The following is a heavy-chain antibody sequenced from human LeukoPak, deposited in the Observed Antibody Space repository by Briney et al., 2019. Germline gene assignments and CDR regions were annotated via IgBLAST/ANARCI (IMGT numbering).Heavy chain of an antibody. CDR2: IYTSGST. V-gene: IGHV4-61*02. Sequence: SETLSLTCTVSGGSISSGSYDWSWIRQPAGKGLEWIGRIYTSGSTNYNPSLKSRVTISVDTSKNQFSLKLSSVTAADTAVYYFPSRGTGNRVDVWGKGTTVTVSS. D-gene: IGHD1-1*01. CDR1: GGSISSGSYD. J-gene: IGHJ6*04. CDR3: PSRGTGNRVDV.